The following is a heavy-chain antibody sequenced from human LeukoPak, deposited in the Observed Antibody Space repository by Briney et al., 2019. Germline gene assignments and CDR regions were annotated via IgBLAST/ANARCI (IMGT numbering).Heavy chain of an antibody. CDR3: ATTSIAAAVPGCFDY. D-gene: IGHD6-13*01. CDR2: IGTSGDSI. J-gene: IGHJ4*02. Sequence: GGSLRVSCAASGFTFSTFEMNWVRQAPGKGLEWVSYIGTSGDSIYYADSVKGRFTISRDNAKNSLYLQMNSLRAEDTAVYYCATTSIAAAVPGCFDYWGQGTLVTVFS. CDR1: GFTFSTFE. V-gene: IGHV3-48*03.